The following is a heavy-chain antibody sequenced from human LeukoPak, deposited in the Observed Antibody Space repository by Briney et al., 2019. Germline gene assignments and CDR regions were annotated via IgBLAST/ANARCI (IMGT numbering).Heavy chain of an antibody. CDR1: GGSISSSSYY. CDR3: ASSNLAMATLD. Sequence: PSETLSLTCTVSGGSISSSSYYWGWIRQPPGKGLEWIGSIYYSGSTYYNPSLKSRVTISVDTSKNQFSLKLSSVTAADTAVYYCASSNLAMATLDWGQGTMVTVSS. CDR2: IYYSGST. V-gene: IGHV4-39*01. J-gene: IGHJ3*01. D-gene: IGHD5-24*01.